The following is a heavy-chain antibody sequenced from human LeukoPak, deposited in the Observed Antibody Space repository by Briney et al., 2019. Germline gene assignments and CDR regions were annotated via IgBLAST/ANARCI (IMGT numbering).Heavy chain of an antibody. CDR2: IRSKAYGGTT. CDR3: TRVVRYYYGSESYYYYYYGMDV. Sequence: GRSLRLSCTASGFTFGDYAMSWVRQAPGKGLEWVGFIRSKAYGGTTECAASVKGRFTISRDDSKSIAYLQMNSLKTEDTAVYYCTRVVRYYYGSESYYYYYYGMDVWGQGTTVTVSS. D-gene: IGHD3-10*01. CDR1: GFTFGDYA. V-gene: IGHV3-49*04. J-gene: IGHJ6*02.